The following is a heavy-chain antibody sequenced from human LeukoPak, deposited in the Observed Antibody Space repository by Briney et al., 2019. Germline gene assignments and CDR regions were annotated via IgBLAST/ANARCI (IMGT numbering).Heavy chain of an antibody. CDR2: INPNSGGT. V-gene: IGHV1-2*02. Sequence: GASVKVSCKASGYTFTGYYMHWVRQAPGQGLEWMGWINPNSGGTNYAQKFQGRVTMTRDTSISTAYMELSRLRSDDTAVYYCARGTPWFGEFYYGMDVWGQGTTVTVFS. D-gene: IGHD3-10*01. J-gene: IGHJ6*02. CDR3: ARGTPWFGEFYYGMDV. CDR1: GYTFTGYY.